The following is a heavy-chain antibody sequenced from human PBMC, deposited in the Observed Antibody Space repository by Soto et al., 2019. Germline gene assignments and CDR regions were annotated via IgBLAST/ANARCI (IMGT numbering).Heavy chain of an antibody. CDR1: GFTFSSYG. Sequence: GGSLRLSCAASGFTFSSYGMHWVRQAPGKGLEWVAVIWYDGSNKYYADSVKGRFTISRDNSKNTLYLQMNSLRAEDTAVYYCEVYGSGRLASSYYYYMDVWGKGTTVTVSS. V-gene: IGHV3-33*01. D-gene: IGHD3-10*01. CDR2: IWYDGSNK. J-gene: IGHJ6*03. CDR3: EVYGSGRLASSYYYYMDV.